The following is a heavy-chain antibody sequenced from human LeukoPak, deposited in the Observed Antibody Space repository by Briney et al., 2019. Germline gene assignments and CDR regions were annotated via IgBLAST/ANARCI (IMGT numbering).Heavy chain of an antibody. V-gene: IGHV3-74*01. CDR1: GFTFSSYW. D-gene: IGHD3-10*01. Sequence: PGGSLRLSCAASGFTFSSYWMNWVRQAPGKGLVWVARIKPDGSSISSADSVKGRFTISRDNAKNTLYLQMNSLRAEDTAVYYCARGNYYGMDVWGQGTTVTVSS. CDR2: IKPDGSSI. J-gene: IGHJ6*02. CDR3: ARGNYYGMDV.